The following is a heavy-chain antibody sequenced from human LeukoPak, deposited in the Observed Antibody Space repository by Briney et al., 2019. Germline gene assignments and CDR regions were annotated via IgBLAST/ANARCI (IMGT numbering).Heavy chain of an antibody. CDR2: IKGDGSEK. CDR1: GFTFNRHY. CDR3: ARESNGFDI. J-gene: IGHJ3*02. Sequence: PGGSMTLSWPANGFTFNRHYISWVGPAPGKGLGWETNIKGDGSEKYYLDSVKGQFNISRDNAKNSLFVQMNSLRVEDTAMYYCARESNGFDIWGQGTMVTVSS. D-gene: IGHD1-1*01. V-gene: IGHV3-7*01.